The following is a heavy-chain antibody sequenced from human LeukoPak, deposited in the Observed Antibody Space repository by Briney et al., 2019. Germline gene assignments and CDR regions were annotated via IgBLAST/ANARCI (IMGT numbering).Heavy chain of an antibody. Sequence: ASVKVSCKASGGTFSSYAINWVRQAPGQRLEWMGRIIPIFGTANYAQKFQGRVTITTDESTSTAYVELSSLRSEDTAVYYCARDPVRGMSMFHMDYWGQGTLVTVSS. CDR3: ARDPVRGMSMFHMDY. CDR1: GGTFSSYA. CDR2: IIPIFGTA. V-gene: IGHV1-69*05. J-gene: IGHJ4*02. D-gene: IGHD3-10*01.